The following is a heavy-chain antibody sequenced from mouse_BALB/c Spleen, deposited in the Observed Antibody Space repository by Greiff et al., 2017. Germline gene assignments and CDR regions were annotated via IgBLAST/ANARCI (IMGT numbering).Heavy chain of an antibody. D-gene: IGHD3-2*01. CDR2: ISSGGGST. J-gene: IGHJ2*01. Sequence: EVMLVESGGGLVKPGGSLKLSCAASGFAFSSYDMSWVRQTPEKRLEWVAYISSGGGSTYYPDTVKGRFTISRDNAKNTLYLQMSSLKSEDTAMYYCARQTRDSSGFFDYWGQGTTLTVSS. CDR1: GFAFSSYD. CDR3: ARQTRDSSGFFDY. V-gene: IGHV5-12-1*01.